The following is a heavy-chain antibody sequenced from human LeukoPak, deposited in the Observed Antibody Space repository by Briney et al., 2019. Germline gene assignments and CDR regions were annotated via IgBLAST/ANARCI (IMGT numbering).Heavy chain of an antibody. D-gene: IGHD2-2*01. J-gene: IGHJ4*02. CDR3: ARHMGRCTSCYESWFDY. V-gene: IGHV5-10-1*01. CDR2: IDPSDSYT. CDR1: GYGFTSYW. Sequence: GESLKISCKGSGYGFTSYWISWVRQMPGKGLEWMGRIDPSDSYTNYSPSFQGHVTISADKSISTAYLQWSSLKASVTAMYYCARHMGRCTSCYESWFDYWGQGTLVTVSS.